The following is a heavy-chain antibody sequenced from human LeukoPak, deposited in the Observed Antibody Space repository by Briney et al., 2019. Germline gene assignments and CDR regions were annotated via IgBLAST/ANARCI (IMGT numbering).Heavy chain of an antibody. J-gene: IGHJ2*01. CDR2: IYYSGST. Sequence: SETLSLTCTVSGGSISSSSYYWSWIRQPAGKGLEWIGYIYYSGSTNYNPSLKSRVTISVDTSKNQFSLKLSSVTAADTAVYYCAREGIAAADPYWYFDLWGRGTLVTVSS. V-gene: IGHV4-61*10. D-gene: IGHD6-13*01. CDR1: GGSISSSSYY. CDR3: AREGIAAADPYWYFDL.